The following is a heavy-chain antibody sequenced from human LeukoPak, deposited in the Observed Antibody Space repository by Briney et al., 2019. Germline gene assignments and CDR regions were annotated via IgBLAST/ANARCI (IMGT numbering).Heavy chain of an antibody. V-gene: IGHV4-59*08. Sequence: SETLSLTCTVSGGSISSYYWSWIRQPPGKGLEWIGYIYYSGSTNYNPSLKSRVTISVDTSKNQFSLKLSSVTAADTAVYYCARRAVTTNGAFDIWGQGTMVTVSS. CDR3: ARRAVTTNGAFDI. CDR1: GGSISSYY. J-gene: IGHJ3*02. D-gene: IGHD4-17*01. CDR2: IYYSGST.